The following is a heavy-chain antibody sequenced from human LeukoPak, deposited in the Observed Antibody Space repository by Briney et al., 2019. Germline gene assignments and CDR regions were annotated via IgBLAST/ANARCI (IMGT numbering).Heavy chain of an antibody. CDR1: GFTFSSYA. Sequence: GGSLRLSCAASGFTFSSYAMSWVRQAPGKGLEWVSAISGSGGSTYYADSVKGRFTISRDNSKHTVSLQMNSLRAEDTAVYYCARERYYYGSGENWFDPWGQGTLVTVSS. V-gene: IGHV3-23*01. D-gene: IGHD3-10*01. J-gene: IGHJ5*02. CDR3: ARERYYYGSGENWFDP. CDR2: ISGSGGST.